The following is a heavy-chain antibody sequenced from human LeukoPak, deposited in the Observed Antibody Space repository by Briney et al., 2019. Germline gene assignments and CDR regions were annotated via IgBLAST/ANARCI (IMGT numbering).Heavy chain of an antibody. Sequence: SETLSLTCTVSGGSISSYYWSWVRQPPGKGLEWIGHIYYSGSTNYNPSLKSRLTISIDTSKNQFSLRLSSVTAADTAVYYCARGYYPHDYWGQGTLVTVSS. CDR3: ARGYYPHDY. CDR2: IYYSGST. J-gene: IGHJ4*02. D-gene: IGHD1-26*01. CDR1: GGSISSYY. V-gene: IGHV4-59*01.